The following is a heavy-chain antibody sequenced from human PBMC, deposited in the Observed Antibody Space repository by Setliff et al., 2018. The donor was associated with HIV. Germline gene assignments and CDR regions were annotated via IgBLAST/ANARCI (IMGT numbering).Heavy chain of an antibody. J-gene: IGHJ4*02. CDR2: IYPNTGGT. Sequence: GASVKVSCKASGYNLHNYGITWVRQAPGQGLEWMGWIYPNTGGTNYAQKFQGRVTMTRDTSISTAYMELSRLRSDDTALYYCARSTTADWGQGTMVTVSS. CDR3: ARSTTAD. D-gene: IGHD4-17*01. V-gene: IGHV1-2*02. CDR1: GYNLHNYG.